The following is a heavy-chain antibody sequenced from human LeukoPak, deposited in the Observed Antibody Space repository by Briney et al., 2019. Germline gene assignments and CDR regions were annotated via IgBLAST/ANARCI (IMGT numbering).Heavy chain of an antibody. V-gene: IGHV3-21*04. Sequence: GGSLRLSCAASGFTFSSYSMNWVRQAPGKGLEWVSSISSSSSYIYYADSVKGRFTISRDNAKNSLYLQMNSLRAEDTALYYCAKSKVEDTAMVNWGQGTLVTVSS. CDR3: AKSKVEDTAMVN. CDR2: ISSSSSYI. D-gene: IGHD5-18*01. J-gene: IGHJ4*02. CDR1: GFTFSSYS.